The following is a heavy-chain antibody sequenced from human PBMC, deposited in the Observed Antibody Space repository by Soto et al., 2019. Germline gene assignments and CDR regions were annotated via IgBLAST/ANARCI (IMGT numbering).Heavy chain of an antibody. J-gene: IGHJ3*02. CDR3: ARGRIAAAGTWNAFDI. Sequence: ASVKVSCKASGYTFTSYAMHWVRQAPGQRLEWMGWINAGNGNTKYSQKFQGRVTITRDTSASTAYMELSSLRSEDTAVYYCARGRIAAAGTWNAFDIWGQGTMVTVSS. CDR2: INAGNGNT. D-gene: IGHD6-13*01. CDR1: GYTFTSYA. V-gene: IGHV1-3*01.